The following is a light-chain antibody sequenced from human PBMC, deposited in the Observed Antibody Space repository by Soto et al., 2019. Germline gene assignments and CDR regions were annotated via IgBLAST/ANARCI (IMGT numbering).Light chain of an antibody. J-gene: IGKJ1*01. CDR3: QQYASSPWT. CDR2: KAA. CDR1: QSISGW. V-gene: IGKV1-5*03. Sequence: DIQMTQSPSSLTASVGDRVTITCRASQSISGWLAWYQQKPGKAPKLLIYKAASLESGVPSRFRGSGSGTEFSLTISSLQPGDSEPFYCQQYASSPWTFGRGTKVDIK.